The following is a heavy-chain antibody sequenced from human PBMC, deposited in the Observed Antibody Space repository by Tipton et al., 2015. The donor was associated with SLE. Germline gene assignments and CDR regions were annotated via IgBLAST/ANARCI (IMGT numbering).Heavy chain of an antibody. J-gene: IGHJ3*02. CDR2: MYYSRST. V-gene: IGHV4-59*11. D-gene: IGHD6-19*01. Sequence: TLSLTCTVSGGSISSHYWSWIRQPPGKGLEWIGYMYYSRSTNYNPSLKSRVTISVDTSKNQFSLKLSSVTAADTAVYYCARDPAGGAFDIWGQGTMVTVSS. CDR1: GGSISSHY. CDR3: ARDPAGGAFDI.